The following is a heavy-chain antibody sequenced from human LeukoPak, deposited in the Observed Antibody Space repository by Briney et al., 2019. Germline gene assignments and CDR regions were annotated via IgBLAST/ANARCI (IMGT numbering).Heavy chain of an antibody. D-gene: IGHD6-6*01. J-gene: IGHJ5*02. CDR1: GYSISSGYY. V-gene: IGHV4-38-2*02. Sequence: SETLSLTCTVSGYSISSGYYWGWIRQPPGKGLEWIGSIYHSGSTNYNPSLKSRVTISVDTSKNQISLKLSSVTAADTAVYYCARGLAARRSFAPWGQGTLVTVSS. CDR2: IYHSGST. CDR3: ARGLAARRSFAP.